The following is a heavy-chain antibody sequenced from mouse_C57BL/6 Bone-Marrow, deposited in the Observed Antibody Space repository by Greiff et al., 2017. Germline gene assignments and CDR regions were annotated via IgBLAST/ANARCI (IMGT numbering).Heavy chain of an antibody. CDR3: AREDVDD. V-gene: IGHV1-82*01. J-gene: IGHJ2*01. CDR2: IYPGDGDT. CDR1: GYAFSSSW. Sequence: QVQLQQSGPELVKPGASVKISCKASGYAFSSSWMNWVKQRPGKGLEWIGRIYPGDGDTNYNGKFKGKATLTADKSSSTAYMQLSSLTSEDSAVYFCAREDVDDWGQGTTLTVSS.